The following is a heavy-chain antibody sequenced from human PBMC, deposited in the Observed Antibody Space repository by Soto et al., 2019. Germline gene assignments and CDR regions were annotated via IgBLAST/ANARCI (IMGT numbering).Heavy chain of an antibody. D-gene: IGHD5-12*01. V-gene: IGHV4-34*01. J-gene: IGHJ4*02. CDR1: GGSFSGYY. CDR3: AKARDGYNTTAGYFDY. Sequence: QVQLQQWGAGLLKPSETLSLTCAVYGGSFSGYYWSWIRQPPGKGLEWIGEINHSGSTNNNPSLKRRVTISVDTSKNQFSLKLSSVTAADTAVYYCAKARDGYNTTAGYFDYWGQGTLVTVSS. CDR2: INHSGST.